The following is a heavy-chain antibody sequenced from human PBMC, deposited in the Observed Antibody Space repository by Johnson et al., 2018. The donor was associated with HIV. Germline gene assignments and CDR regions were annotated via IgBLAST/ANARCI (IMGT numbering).Heavy chain of an antibody. J-gene: IGHJ3*02. D-gene: IGHD1-26*01. CDR2: ISWNSGSI. CDR3: ARDSGAPGNDAFDI. CDR1: RFTFDDYA. V-gene: IGHV3-9*01. Sequence: VQLVESGGVVVHPGGSLRLSCETSRFTFDDYAMHWVRQAPGKGLEWVSGISWNSGSIGYADSVKGRFTISRDNSKNTLYLQMNSLRPEDTALYFCARDSGAPGNDAFDIWGQGTMVTISS.